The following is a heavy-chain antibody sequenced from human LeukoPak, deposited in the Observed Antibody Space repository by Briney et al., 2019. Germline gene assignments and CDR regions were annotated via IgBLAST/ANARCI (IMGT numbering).Heavy chain of an antibody. CDR1: GFTFSNAW. Sequence: PGGSLRLSCAASGFTFSNAWMSWVRQAPGKGLEWVGRIKSKTDGGTTDYAAPVKGRFTISRDDSKNTLYLQMNSLKTEDTAVYYCTTALGYCSGGSCYEYFQHWGQGTLVTVSS. J-gene: IGHJ1*01. CDR2: IKSKTDGGTT. CDR3: TTALGYCSGGSCYEYFQH. D-gene: IGHD2-15*01. V-gene: IGHV3-15*01.